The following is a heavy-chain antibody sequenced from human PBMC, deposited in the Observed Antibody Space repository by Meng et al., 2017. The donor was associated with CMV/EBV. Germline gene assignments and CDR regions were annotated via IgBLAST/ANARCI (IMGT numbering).Heavy chain of an antibody. D-gene: IGHD2-2*01. CDR1: GGSISSSSYY. CDR2: IYYSGST. CDR3: ASYIVVVPAAIGD. Sequence: SETLSLTCTVSGGSISSSSYYWGWIRQPPGKGLEWIGSIYYSGSTYYNPSLKSRVTTSVDTSKNQFSLKLSSVTAADTAVYYCASYIVVVPAAIGDWGQGTLVTVSS. V-gene: IGHV4-39*01. J-gene: IGHJ4*02.